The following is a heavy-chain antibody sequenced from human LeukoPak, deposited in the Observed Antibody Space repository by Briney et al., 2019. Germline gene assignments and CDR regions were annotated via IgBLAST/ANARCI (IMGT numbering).Heavy chain of an antibody. CDR3: ARPHGVTYRYTPGG. D-gene: IGHD3-16*02. CDR1: GLTFSSYW. J-gene: IGHJ4*02. Sequence: GGSLRLSCAASGLTFSSYWMSWVRQAPGKGLDWVANIKQDARDKYYVDSVKGRFPISRENAKNSLYLQMNSLRAEDTAVYYCARPHGVTYRYTPGGWGQGDLVTVSS. V-gene: IGHV3-7*01. CDR2: IKQDARDK.